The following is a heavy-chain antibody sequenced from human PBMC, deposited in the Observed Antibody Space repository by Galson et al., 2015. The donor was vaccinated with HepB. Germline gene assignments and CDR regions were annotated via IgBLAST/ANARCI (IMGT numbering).Heavy chain of an antibody. CDR2: INPDGSEK. CDR1: EFTFSSYW. D-gene: IGHD3-10*01. J-gene: IGHJ6*02. V-gene: IGHV3-7*03. CDR3: ARRISLVRGIITKPDYYYGMDV. Sequence: SLRLSCAASEFTFSSYWKNWVRQAPGKGLEWVANINPDGSEKYYVAFLKGXFTISRDNAKNSLYLQMDSLRAEDTAVYYCARRISLVRGIITKPDYYYGMDVWGQGTTVTVAS.